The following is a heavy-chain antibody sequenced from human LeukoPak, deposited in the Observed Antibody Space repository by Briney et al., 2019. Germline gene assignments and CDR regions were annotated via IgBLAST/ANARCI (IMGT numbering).Heavy chain of an antibody. CDR3: ARGALHVFDY. CDR2: ISTSGSTT. Sequence: PGGSLRLPCAASGFTFSDYEINWVRQAPGKGLEWVSCISTSGSTTYYADCVKGRFTISRDNAKNSLFLQMNTLTAEDTAVYYCARGALHVFDYWGQGTPVTVSS. J-gene: IGHJ4*02. CDR1: GFTFSDYE. V-gene: IGHV3-48*03. D-gene: IGHD3-10*02.